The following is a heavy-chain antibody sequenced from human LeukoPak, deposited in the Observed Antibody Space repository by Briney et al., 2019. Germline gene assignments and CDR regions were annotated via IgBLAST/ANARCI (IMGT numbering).Heavy chain of an antibody. CDR1: GYTFTDYS. Sequence: GASVKVSCKASGYTFTDYSLHWVRRAPGQGLEWRGWINPKSSGTNYAQKFQDRVTMTSDTSISTAYMELMRLRSDDAAVYYCARVFDTYYMDVWGKGTTVTVSS. CDR2: INPKSSGT. J-gene: IGHJ6*03. CDR3: ARVFDTYYMDV. V-gene: IGHV1-2*02.